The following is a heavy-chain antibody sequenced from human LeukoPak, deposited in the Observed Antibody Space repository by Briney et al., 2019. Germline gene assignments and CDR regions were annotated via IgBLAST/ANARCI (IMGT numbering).Heavy chain of an antibody. V-gene: IGHV4-39*01. J-gene: IGHJ6*03. D-gene: IGHD3-10*01. Sequence: SETLSLTCTVSGGSISSSSYYWGWIRQPPGKGLEWIGSIYYSGSTYYNPSLKSRVTISVDTSKNQFSLKLSSVTAADTAVYYCARRARLMGLRITMVRGPGNYYMDVWGKGTTVTISS. CDR2: IYYSGST. CDR3: ARRARLMGLRITMVRGPGNYYMDV. CDR1: GGSISSSSYY.